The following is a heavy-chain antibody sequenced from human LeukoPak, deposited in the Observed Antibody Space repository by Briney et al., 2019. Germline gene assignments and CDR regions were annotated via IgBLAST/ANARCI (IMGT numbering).Heavy chain of an antibody. D-gene: IGHD6-6*01. CDR2: IYYSGST. CDR3: ARVGQLTRQYYYYYYYMDV. CDR1: GGSISSYY. V-gene: IGHV4-59*01. J-gene: IGHJ6*03. Sequence: PSETLSLTCTVSGGSISSYYWSWIRKPPGKGLEWIGYIYYSGSTNYNPSLKSRVTISVDTSKNQFSLKLSSVTAADTAVYYCARVGQLTRQYYYYYYYMDVWGKGTTVTVSS.